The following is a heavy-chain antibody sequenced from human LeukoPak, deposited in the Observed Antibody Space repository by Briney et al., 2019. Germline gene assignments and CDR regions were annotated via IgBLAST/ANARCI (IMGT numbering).Heavy chain of an antibody. CDR3: ARDRIRGSSSSWGGGFDY. J-gene: IGHJ4*02. CDR2: IWYDGSKK. D-gene: IGHD6-6*01. CDR1: GLTFSSYG. V-gene: IGHV3-33*01. Sequence: GRSLRRSCAASGLTFSSYGMHWVRQAPGEGLEWVALIWYDGSKKYHADSVKGRFTISRDNSKNTLYLEMNSLRAEDTAVYYCARDRIRGSSSSWGGGFDYWGQGALVTVSS.